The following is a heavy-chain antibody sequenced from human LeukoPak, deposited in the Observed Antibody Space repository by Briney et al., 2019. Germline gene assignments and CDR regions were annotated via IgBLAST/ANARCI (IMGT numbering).Heavy chain of an antibody. D-gene: IGHD3-22*01. CDR1: GGSISSSSYY. V-gene: IGHV4-39*07. CDR2: IYYSGST. J-gene: IGHJ4*02. CDR3: AREKKLYYYDSSGYWDY. Sequence: SETLSLTCTVSGGSISSSSYYWGWIRQPPGKGLEWIGSIYYSGSTYYNPSLKSRVTISVDTSKNQFSLKLSPVTAADTAVYYWAREKKLYYYDSSGYWDYWGQGTLVTVSS.